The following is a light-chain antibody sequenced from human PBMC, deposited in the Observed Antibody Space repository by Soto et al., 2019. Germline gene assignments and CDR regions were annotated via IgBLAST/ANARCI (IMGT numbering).Light chain of an antibody. CDR2: EVS. Sequence: QSALTQPASVSGSPGQSITISCTGTSSDVGGYNYVSWYQQHPGKAPKLMIYEVSNRPSGVSNRFSGSKSGNTASLTISGXXXXXXADYYCSSYTSISTVFGGGTKLTVL. CDR3: SSYTSISTV. J-gene: IGLJ2*01. CDR1: SSDVGGYNY. V-gene: IGLV2-14*01.